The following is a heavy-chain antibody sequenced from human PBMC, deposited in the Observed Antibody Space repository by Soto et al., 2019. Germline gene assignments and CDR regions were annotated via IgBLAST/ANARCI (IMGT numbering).Heavy chain of an antibody. CDR1: GFTFSSYG. V-gene: IGHV3-33*01. CDR2: IWYDGSNK. Sequence: QVQLVESGGGVVQPGRSLRLSCAASGFTFSSYGMHWVRQAPGKGLEWVAVIWYDGSNKYYADSVKGRFTISRDNSKNTLYLQMNRLSGEDTAVYYCARDSARSGSYFYWYFDLWGRGTLVTVSS. D-gene: IGHD1-26*01. CDR3: ARDSARSGSYFYWYFDL. J-gene: IGHJ2*01.